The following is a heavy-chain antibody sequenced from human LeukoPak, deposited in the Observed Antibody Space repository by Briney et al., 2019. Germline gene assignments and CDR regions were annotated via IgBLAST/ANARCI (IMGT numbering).Heavy chain of an antibody. D-gene: IGHD6-19*01. CDR3: AREELGSSGWTSKGYYYYYAMDV. CDR2: INPNSSGK. Sequence: ASVKVSCKASGYTFTSYGISWVRQAPGQGLEWMGWINPNSSGKNYAQKFQGRVTMTRDTSISTAYMELSRLRSDDTAVYYCAREELGSSGWTSKGYYYYYAMDVWGQGTTVTVSS. V-gene: IGHV1-2*02. CDR1: GYTFTSYG. J-gene: IGHJ6*02.